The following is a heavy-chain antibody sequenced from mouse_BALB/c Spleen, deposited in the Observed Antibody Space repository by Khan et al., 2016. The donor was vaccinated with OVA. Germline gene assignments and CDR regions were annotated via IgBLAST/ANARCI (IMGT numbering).Heavy chain of an antibody. Sequence: QVQLKQSGPGLVAPSQSLSITCTISGFSLTNYGIHWVRQPPGKSLEWLVVIRSDGSTTYNSALKSRLSISKDNSKSQVFLKMNSLQTDDSAMYYCARQPYYHYYIMDYWGQGTSVTVSS. V-gene: IGHV2-6-1*01. CDR2: IRSDGST. CDR3: ARQPYYHYYIMDY. CDR1: GFSLTNYG. J-gene: IGHJ4*01. D-gene: IGHD2-10*01.